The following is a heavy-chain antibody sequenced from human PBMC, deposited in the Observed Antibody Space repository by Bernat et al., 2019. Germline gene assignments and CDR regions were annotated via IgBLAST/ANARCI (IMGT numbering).Heavy chain of an antibody. CDR3: VRSVSGAAGFFDY. CDR2: INGDGTIT. CDR1: GFTFSGDW. J-gene: IGHJ4*02. V-gene: IGHV3-74*01. Sequence: EVKLVESGGGLIQPGGSLRLSCAASGFTFSGDWMHWVRQVPGQGLVWVSRINGDGTITDYADSVKGRFTISRDNAKNTLYLQMNSMRVEDTAVYYCVRSVSGAAGFFDYWGPGSLVTVSS. D-gene: IGHD5/OR15-5a*01.